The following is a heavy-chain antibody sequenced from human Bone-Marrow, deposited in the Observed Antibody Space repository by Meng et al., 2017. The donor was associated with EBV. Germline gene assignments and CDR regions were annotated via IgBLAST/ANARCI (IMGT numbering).Heavy chain of an antibody. D-gene: IGHD6-25*01. V-gene: IGHV4-34*01. CDR2: INHSGST. Sequence: QVQLKQWGVGLLKPSETLSLTCAVYGGSFSGYYWTWIRQPPGKGLEWIGEINHSGSTNYNPSLKSRVTMSVDTSKNQFSLKLSSVTAADTAVYYCATQRRDTDWFDPWGQGTLVTVSS. J-gene: IGHJ5*02. CDR3: ATQRRDTDWFDP. CDR1: GGSFSGYY.